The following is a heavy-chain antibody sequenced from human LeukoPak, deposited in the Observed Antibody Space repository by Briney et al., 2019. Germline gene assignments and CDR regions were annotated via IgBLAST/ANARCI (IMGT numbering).Heavy chain of an antibody. CDR1: GGSFSGYY. D-gene: IGHD4-11*01. CDR2: INHSGST. V-gene: IGHV4-34*01. CDR3: ASVPINSTVTTGYYFDY. J-gene: IGHJ4*02. Sequence: SETLSLTCAVYGGSFSGYYWSWIRQPPGKGLEWIGEINHSGSTNYNPSLKSRVTISVDTSKNQLSLKLSSVTAADTAVYYCASVPINSTVTTGYYFDYWGQGTLVTVSS.